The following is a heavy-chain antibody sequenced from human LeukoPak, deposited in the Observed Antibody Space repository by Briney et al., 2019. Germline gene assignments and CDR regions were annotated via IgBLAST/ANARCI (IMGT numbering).Heavy chain of an antibody. CDR2: IYYSGST. D-gene: IGHD3-9*01. CDR3: ARGYYDILTGYYYYYGMDV. CDR1: GGSISSYY. Sequence: SETLSLTCTVSGGSISSYYWSWIRQPPGKGLEWIGYIYYSGSTNYNPSLKSRVTISVDTSKNQFSLKLSSVTAADTAVYYCARGYYDILTGYYYYYGMDVWGQGTTVTVSS. J-gene: IGHJ6*02. V-gene: IGHV4-59*12.